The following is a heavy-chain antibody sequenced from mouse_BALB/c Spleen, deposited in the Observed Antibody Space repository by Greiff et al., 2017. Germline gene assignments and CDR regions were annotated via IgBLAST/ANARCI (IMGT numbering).Heavy chain of an antibody. D-gene: IGHD2-1*01. Sequence: QVQLKQSGPELVKPGASVKMSCKASGYTFTDYVISWVKQRTGQGLEWIGEIYPGSGSTYYNEKFKGKATLTADKSSNTAYMQLSSLTSEDSAVYFCARDHYGNYVWFAYWGQGTLVTVSA. CDR1: GYTFTDYV. V-gene: IGHV1-77*01. CDR2: IYPGSGST. J-gene: IGHJ3*01. CDR3: ARDHYGNYVWFAY.